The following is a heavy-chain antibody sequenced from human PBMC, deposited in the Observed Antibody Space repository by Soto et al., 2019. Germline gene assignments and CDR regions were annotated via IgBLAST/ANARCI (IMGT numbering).Heavy chain of an antibody. CDR1: GFAFSSYG. CDR2: IWYDGRNK. Sequence: QVQLVESGGGVVQPGRSLRLSCGTSGFAFSSYGMHWVRQAPGKGLEWVEVIWYDGRNKYYADSVKGRFTISRDNSKNTLYLQMNSLRAEDTAVDYCASELLADDYYGMDVWGQGTTVTVSS. J-gene: IGHJ6*02. V-gene: IGHV3-33*01. CDR3: ASELLADDYYGMDV.